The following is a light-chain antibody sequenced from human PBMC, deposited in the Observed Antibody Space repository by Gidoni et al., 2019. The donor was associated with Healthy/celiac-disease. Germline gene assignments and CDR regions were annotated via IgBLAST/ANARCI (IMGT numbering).Light chain of an antibody. CDR2: EVS. CDR3: SSYTSSSTPRYV. J-gene: IGLJ1*01. Sequence: QSALTQPASVSGSPGQSITISCTGTSSDVGGYNSVSWYQQHPGKSPKLMIYEVSNRPSGVSNRFSGSKSGNTASLTISGLQAEDEADYYCSSYTSSSTPRYVFGTGTKVTVL. V-gene: IGLV2-14*01. CDR1: SSDVGGYNS.